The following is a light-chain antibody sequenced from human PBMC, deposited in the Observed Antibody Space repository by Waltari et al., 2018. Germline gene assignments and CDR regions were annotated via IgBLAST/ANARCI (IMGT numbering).Light chain of an antibody. V-gene: IGKV3-15*01. CDR3: QQYNRWPPIT. J-gene: IGKJ5*01. Sequence: VVLTQSPAPLSVSPGESAIISCRASQSVSSNLAWYQQKPGQAPRLLIYDASTRASSIPARFRGSGSGTEFTLTINSLQSEDSATYYCQQYNRWPPITFGQGTRLDIK. CDR1: QSVSSN. CDR2: DAS.